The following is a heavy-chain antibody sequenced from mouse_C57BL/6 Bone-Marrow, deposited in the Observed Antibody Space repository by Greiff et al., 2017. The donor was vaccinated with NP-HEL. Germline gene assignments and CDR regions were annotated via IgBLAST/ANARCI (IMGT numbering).Heavy chain of an antibody. CDR2: IYPGDGDT. Sequence: VQLQQSGPELVKPGASVKISCKASGYAFSSSWMNWVKQRPGKGLEWIGRIYPGDGDTNYNGKFKGKATLTADKSSSTAYMQLSSLTSEDSAVYFCARSLGRRYFDCWGQGTTLTVSS. CDR3: ARSLGRRYFDC. CDR1: GYAFSSSW. J-gene: IGHJ2*01. V-gene: IGHV1-82*01. D-gene: IGHD4-1*01.